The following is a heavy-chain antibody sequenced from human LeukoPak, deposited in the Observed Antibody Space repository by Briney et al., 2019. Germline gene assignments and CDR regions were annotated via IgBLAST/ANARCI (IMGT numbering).Heavy chain of an antibody. CDR1: GFAFSSYG. J-gene: IGHJ4*02. Sequence: GGSLRLSCAASGFAFSSYGIHWVRQAPGKGLEWLAVISNDGGQKYYADSMKGRFTISRDNSKNTLYLQMNSLRTEDTAVYYCAKEETVAGFFDYWGQGTLVTVSS. CDR3: AKEETVAGFFDY. CDR2: ISNDGGQK. V-gene: IGHV3-30*18. D-gene: IGHD6-19*01.